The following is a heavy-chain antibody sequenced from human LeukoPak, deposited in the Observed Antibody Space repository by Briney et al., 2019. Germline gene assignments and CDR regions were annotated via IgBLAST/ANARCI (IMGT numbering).Heavy chain of an antibody. Sequence: PSETLSLTCTVSGGSISSYYWSWIRQPAGKGLEWIGRIYTSGSTNYNPSLKSRVTMSVGTSKNQSSLKLSSVTAADTAVYYCARNPPYEILTHEYYFDYWGQGTLVTVSS. CDR3: ARNPPYEILTHEYYFDY. CDR1: GGSISSYY. V-gene: IGHV4-4*07. CDR2: IYTSGST. J-gene: IGHJ4*02. D-gene: IGHD3-9*01.